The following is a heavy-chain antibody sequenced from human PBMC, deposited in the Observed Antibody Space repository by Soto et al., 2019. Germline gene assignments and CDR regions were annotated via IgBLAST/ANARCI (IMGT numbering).Heavy chain of an antibody. Sequence: QVQLVQSGAEVKKPGASVTVSCRASGDTFTGYYMHWVRQAPGQGLEWMGWINPNSGVTKYAQKFQGWVTMTMDTSIRTVYMQLSMLRSDDTAVYYCARESGGATATLDYYYFYMDVWGTGTTVTVSS. J-gene: IGHJ6*03. CDR2: INPNSGVT. CDR1: GDTFTGYY. V-gene: IGHV1-2*04. D-gene: IGHD5-12*01. CDR3: ARESGGATATLDYYYFYMDV.